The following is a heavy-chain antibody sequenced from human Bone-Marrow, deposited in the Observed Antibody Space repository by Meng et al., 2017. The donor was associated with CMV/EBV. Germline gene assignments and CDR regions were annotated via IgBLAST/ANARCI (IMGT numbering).Heavy chain of an antibody. V-gene: IGHV3-30*02. Sequence: GESLKISCAASGFTFSSYGMHWVRQAPGKGLEWVAFIRYDGSNKYYADSVKGRFTISRDNSKNTLYLQMNSLRAEDTAVYYCSRGDTTIRYYYYGMDVWGQGTTVPVSS. CDR1: GFTFSSYG. D-gene: IGHD5-18*01. J-gene: IGHJ6*02. CDR2: IRYDGSNK. CDR3: SRGDTTIRYYYYGMDV.